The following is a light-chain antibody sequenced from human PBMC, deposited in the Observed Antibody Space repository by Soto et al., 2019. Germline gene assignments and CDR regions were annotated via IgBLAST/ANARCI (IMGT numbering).Light chain of an antibody. CDR3: QQANSFHPNT. V-gene: IGKV1-39*01. J-gene: IGKJ5*01. CDR1: QSISSY. CDR2: AAS. Sequence: IQMTKSPSALSASVGDRFTITCRATQSISSYLNWYQQKPGKAPKLLIYAASSLQTGVPLSFSGGGSWTNYILIISSLQPEDFSAYYYQQANSFHPNTFGQGTRLEIK.